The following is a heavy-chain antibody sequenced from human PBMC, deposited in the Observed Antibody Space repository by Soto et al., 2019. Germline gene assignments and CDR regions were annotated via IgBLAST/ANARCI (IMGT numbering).Heavy chain of an antibody. CDR1: GFTFSSYS. J-gene: IGHJ5*02. D-gene: IGHD4-4*01. Sequence: EVQLVESGGGLVQPGGSLRLSCAASGFTFSSYSMNWVRQAPGKGLGGVSYISSSSSTIYYADSVKGRFTIPRDNAKNSLYLQMNSLRDEDTAVYYCARESNQLNWFDPWGQGTLVTVSS. CDR3: ARESNQLNWFDP. CDR2: ISSSSSTI. V-gene: IGHV3-48*02.